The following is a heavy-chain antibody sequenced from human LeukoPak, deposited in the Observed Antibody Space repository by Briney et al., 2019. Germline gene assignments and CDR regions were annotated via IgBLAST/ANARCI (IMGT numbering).Heavy chain of an antibody. CDR1: GDTFISYA. V-gene: IGHV1-69*13. CDR2: IIPIFGTA. Sequence: SVKVSCKASGDTFISYAISWVRQAPGQGLEWMGGIIPIFGTANYAQKFQGRVTITADESTSTAYMELSSLRSEDTAVYYRARGVIVAIHNWFDPWGQGALVTVSS. CDR3: ARGVIVAIHNWFDP. J-gene: IGHJ5*02. D-gene: IGHD2-15*01.